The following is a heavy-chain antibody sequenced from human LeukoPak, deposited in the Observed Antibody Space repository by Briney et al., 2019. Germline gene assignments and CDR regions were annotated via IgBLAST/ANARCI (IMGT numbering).Heavy chain of an antibody. D-gene: IGHD3-22*01. Sequence: SETLSLTCTVSGGSISSSSYYWGWIRQPPGKGLEWIGSIYHSGSTYYNPSLKSRVTISVDTSKNQFSLKLSSVTAADTAVYYCARDLYYYDSSGYYADFDYWGQGTLVTVSS. CDR1: GGSISSSSYY. CDR2: IYHSGST. J-gene: IGHJ4*02. CDR3: ARDLYYYDSSGYYADFDY. V-gene: IGHV4-39*07.